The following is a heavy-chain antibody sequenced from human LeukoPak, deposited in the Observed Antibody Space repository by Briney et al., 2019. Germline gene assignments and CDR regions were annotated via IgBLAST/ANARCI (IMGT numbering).Heavy chain of an antibody. J-gene: IGHJ5*02. CDR3: AKGDSSGWYLSWFDP. V-gene: IGHV3-23*01. CDR1: GFTFSSSA. Sequence: GGSLRLSCAASGFTFSSSAMSWVRQAPGKGLEWVSAISNNGGYTYYADSVQGRFTISRDNSKSTLCLQMNSLRAEDTAVYYCAKGDSSGWYLSWFDPWGQGTLVTVSS. D-gene: IGHD6-19*01. CDR2: ISNNGGYT.